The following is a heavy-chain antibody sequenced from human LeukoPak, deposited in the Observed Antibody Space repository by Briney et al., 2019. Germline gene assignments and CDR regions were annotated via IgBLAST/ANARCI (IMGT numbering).Heavy chain of an antibody. CDR3: ARFGGLRSNDY. CDR2: INWNGGST. Sequence: SGGSLRLSCAASGFTFDDYGMSWVHQAPGKGLEWVSGINWNGGSTGYADSVKGRFTISRDNAKNSPYLQMNSLRAEDTALYYCARFGGLRSNDYWGQGTLVTVSS. D-gene: IGHD4-17*01. V-gene: IGHV3-20*04. CDR1: GFTFDDYG. J-gene: IGHJ4*02.